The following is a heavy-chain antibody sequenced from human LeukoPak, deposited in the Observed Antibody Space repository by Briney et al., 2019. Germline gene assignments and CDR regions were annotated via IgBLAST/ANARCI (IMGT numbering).Heavy chain of an antibody. Sequence: GGSLRLSCAASGFTFSSYAMHWVRQAPGKGLEWVAVISYDGSNKYYADPVKGRFTISRDNSKNTLYLQMNSLRAEDTAVYYCARSSGPERWQQLALGYWGQGTLVTVSS. D-gene: IGHD6-13*01. CDR3: ARSSGPERWQQLALGY. V-gene: IGHV3-30-3*01. J-gene: IGHJ4*02. CDR2: ISYDGSNK. CDR1: GFTFSSYA.